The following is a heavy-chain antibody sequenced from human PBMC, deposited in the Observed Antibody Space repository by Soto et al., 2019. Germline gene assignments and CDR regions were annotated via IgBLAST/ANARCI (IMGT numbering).Heavy chain of an antibody. CDR3: XXXXXXXXXSPWFDP. CDR2: IDSSGEK. J-gene: IGHJ5*02. CDR1: GLSITDSEMG. Sequence: QVTLKESGPVLVKPTETLTLRCTVSGLSITDSEMGVSWIRQPPGQPLEWLAHIDSSGEKSYRTFLKSRLAISXXXXXXXXXXXXXXXXXXXXXXXXXXXXXXXXXXSPWFDPWGQGIPVTVSS. V-gene: IGHV2-26*01.